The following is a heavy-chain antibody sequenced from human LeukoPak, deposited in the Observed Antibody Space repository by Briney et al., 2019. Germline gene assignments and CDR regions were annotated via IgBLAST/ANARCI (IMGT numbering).Heavy chain of an antibody. V-gene: IGHV3-49*03. D-gene: IGHD3-10*01. CDR1: GFTFGDYA. Sequence: GGSLRLSCTASGFTFGDYAMSWFRQAPGKGLEWVGFIRSKAYGGTTEYAASVKGRFTISRDDSKSIAYLQMNSLKTEDTAVYYCTRDGEPIESGQLWLIYDGSGFWDYWGQGTLVTVSS. J-gene: IGHJ4*02. CDR3: TRDGEPIESGQLWLIYDGSGFWDY. CDR2: IRSKAYGGTT.